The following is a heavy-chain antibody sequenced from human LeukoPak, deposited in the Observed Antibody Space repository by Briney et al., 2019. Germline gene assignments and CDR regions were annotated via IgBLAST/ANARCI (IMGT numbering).Heavy chain of an antibody. V-gene: IGHV4-39*06. J-gene: IGHJ3*02. CDR3: ARAGRDGYSPASDSSDI. CDR2: IYYSGST. Sequence: SETRSLTCTVSGGSVSSSSYYWGWIRQPPGKGLEWIGSIYYSGSTYYNPSLNSRVTISVDTSKNQFALKLSSVTAADTAVYYCARAGRDGYSPASDSSDIWGQGKTVTVSS. D-gene: IGHD5-24*01. CDR1: GGSVSSSSYY.